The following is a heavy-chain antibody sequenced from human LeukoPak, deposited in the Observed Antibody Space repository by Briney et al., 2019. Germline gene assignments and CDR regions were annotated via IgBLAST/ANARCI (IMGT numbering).Heavy chain of an antibody. CDR3: ARSVGSGYYWG. CDR1: GFTFSSYA. D-gene: IGHD3-22*01. CDR2: ISYDGSNK. Sequence: GRSLRLSCAASGFTFSSYAMHWVRQAPGKGLEWVAVISYDGSNKYYADSVKGRFTISRDNSKNTLYLQMNSLRAEDTAVYYCARSVGSGYYWGWGQGTLVTVSS. J-gene: IGHJ4*02. V-gene: IGHV3-30-3*01.